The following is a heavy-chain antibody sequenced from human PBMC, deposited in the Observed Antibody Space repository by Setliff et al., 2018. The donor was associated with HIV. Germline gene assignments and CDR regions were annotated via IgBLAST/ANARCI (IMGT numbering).Heavy chain of an antibody. D-gene: IGHD2-15*01. V-gene: IGHV4-4*08. CDR2: ISSTGTT. CDR1: DDSFTNYD. CDR3: ARLGRAIDDGGSSVRLDF. Sequence: SETLSLTCVVSDDSFTNYDWTWIRQSPGKALQWIGSISSTGTTNYRPSLRSRVTISIETSNTRFSLWLRSVTASDTATYYCARLGRAIDDGGSSVRLDFWGQGVLVTVSS. J-gene: IGHJ4*02.